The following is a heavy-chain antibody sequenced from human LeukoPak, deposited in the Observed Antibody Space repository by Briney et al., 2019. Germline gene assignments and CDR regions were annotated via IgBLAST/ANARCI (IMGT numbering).Heavy chain of an antibody. CDR3: ARSVEGEYSSGWYGWFDP. Sequence: SETLSLTCTVSGGSISSYYWSWIRQPPGKGLEWIGYIYYSGSTNYNPSLKSRVTISVDTSKNQFSLKLSSVTAADTAVYYCARSVEGEYSSGWYGWFDPWGQGTLVTVSS. D-gene: IGHD6-19*01. CDR2: IYYSGST. CDR1: GGSISSYY. J-gene: IGHJ5*02. V-gene: IGHV4-59*08.